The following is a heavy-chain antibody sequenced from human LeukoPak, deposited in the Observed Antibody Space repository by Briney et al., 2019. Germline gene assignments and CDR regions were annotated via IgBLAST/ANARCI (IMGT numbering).Heavy chain of an antibody. D-gene: IGHD5-12*01. CDR1: GFTFSSYS. CDR3: ASFQTTIFDY. J-gene: IGHJ4*02. CDR2: ISSSSSYI. V-gene: IGHV3-21*01. Sequence: GGSLRLSCAASGFTFSSYSMNWVRQAPGKGLEWVSSISSSSSYIYYADSVKGRFTISRDNAKNSLYLQMDSLRAEDTAVYYCASFQTTIFDYWGQGTLVTVSS.